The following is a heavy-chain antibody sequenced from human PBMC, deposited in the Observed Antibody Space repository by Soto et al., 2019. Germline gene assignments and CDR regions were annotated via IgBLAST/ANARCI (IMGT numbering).Heavy chain of an antibody. Sequence: EVQLVESGGGLVQPGGSLRLSCAASGFTFSSYWMSWFRQAPGKGLEWVDNIKQDASEENYVDSVKGRFAISRDNAKNALYLQMNSLRVEDTAVYYCAREIAARLWGKGTTVTVSS. CDR1: GFTFSSYW. D-gene: IGHD6-6*01. J-gene: IGHJ6*04. CDR2: IKQDASEE. V-gene: IGHV3-7*01. CDR3: AREIAARL.